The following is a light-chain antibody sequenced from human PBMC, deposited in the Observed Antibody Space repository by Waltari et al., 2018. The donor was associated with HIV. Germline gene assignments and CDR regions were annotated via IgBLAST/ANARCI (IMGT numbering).Light chain of an antibody. J-gene: IGKJ1*01. Sequence: EIVMTQSPATLSVSPGERATLSCRASQSVSSNLAWYQKKPGQPPRLLIYGASTRATGIPARFSGSGSGTEFTLTISSLQSEDFAVYYCQQYNNWPPWTFGQGTKVEI. CDR2: GAS. CDR1: QSVSSN. V-gene: IGKV3-15*01. CDR3: QQYNNWPPWT.